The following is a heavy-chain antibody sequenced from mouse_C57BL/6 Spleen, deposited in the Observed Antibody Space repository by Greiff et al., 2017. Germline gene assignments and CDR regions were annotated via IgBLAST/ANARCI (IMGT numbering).Heavy chain of an antibody. CDR2: INPSNGGT. CDR3: ERGSNSVWFAY. V-gene: IGHV1-53*01. Sequence: QVQLQQPGPELVQPGASAKLSCKASGSTFTSYWLHWVKQRPGQGLEWIGNINPSNGGTNYNEKVKSKPTLTVDKPSSTAYMQLSSLTSEDSAVYYCERGSNSVWFAYWCQVTLVTVSA. D-gene: IGHD2-5*01. CDR1: GSTFTSYW. J-gene: IGHJ3*01.